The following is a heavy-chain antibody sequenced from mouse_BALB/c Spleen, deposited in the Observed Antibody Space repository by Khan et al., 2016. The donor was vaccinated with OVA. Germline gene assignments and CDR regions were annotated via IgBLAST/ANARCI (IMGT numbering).Heavy chain of an antibody. CDR3: SREEALYYFDY. CDR2: IYPGTDNT. D-gene: IGHD3-2*02. CDR1: GYIFTSYW. V-gene: IGHV1S132*01. J-gene: IGHJ2*01. Sequence: VQLQQSGAELVRPGASVKLSCKTSGYIFTSYWIHWVKQRSGQGLEWFARIYPGTDNTYYNEKLKDKVTLTEDKSSSTVYMQISSLNSEDSAVYVCSREEALYYFDYWGQGTTLTVAS.